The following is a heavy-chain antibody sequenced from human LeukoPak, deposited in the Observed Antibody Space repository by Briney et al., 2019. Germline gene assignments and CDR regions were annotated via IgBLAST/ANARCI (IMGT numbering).Heavy chain of an antibody. CDR2: IYYSGST. D-gene: IGHD3-22*01. CDR1: SGSISSYY. CDR3: ARTWYYYDSSGYRKGYYYGMDV. V-gene: IGHV4-59*01. Sequence: SETLSLTCTVSSGSISSYYWSWIRQPPGKGLEWIGYIYYSGSTNYNPSLKSRVTISVDTSKNQFSLKLSSVTAADTAVYYCARTWYYYDSSGYRKGYYYGMDVWGQGTTVTVSS. J-gene: IGHJ6*02.